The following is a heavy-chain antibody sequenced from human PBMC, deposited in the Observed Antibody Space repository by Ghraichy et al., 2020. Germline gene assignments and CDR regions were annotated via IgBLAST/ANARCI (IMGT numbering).Heavy chain of an antibody. D-gene: IGHD2-8*01. J-gene: IGHJ6*02. CDR2: MYYSGTT. Sequence: SETLSLTCTVSGGSMNNYYWSWIRQPPGKGLEWIGYMYYSGTTGYIPSLKSRVTISVDTSKNQFSLKLTSVTAADTAVYYCARDRTLYGGMDVWGQGTTVTVSS. V-gene: IGHV4-59*01. CDR1: GGSMNNYY. CDR3: ARDRTLYGGMDV.